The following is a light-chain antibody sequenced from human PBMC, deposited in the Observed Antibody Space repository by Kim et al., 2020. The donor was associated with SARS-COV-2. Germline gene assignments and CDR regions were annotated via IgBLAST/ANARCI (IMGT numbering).Light chain of an antibody. J-gene: IGLJ2*01. CDR2: LNSDGSH. CDR3: QTWGTGIRV. CDR1: RGHNSYA. V-gene: IGLV4-69*01. Sequence: ASVKLTCTLSRGHNSYAIAWHQQQPEKGPRYLMKLNSDGSHSKGDGIPDRFSGSSSGAERYLTISSLQSEDEADYYCQTWGTGIRVFGGGTQLTVL.